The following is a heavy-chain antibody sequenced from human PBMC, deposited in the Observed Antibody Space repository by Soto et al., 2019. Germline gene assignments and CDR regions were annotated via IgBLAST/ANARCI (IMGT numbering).Heavy chain of an antibody. D-gene: IGHD1-26*01. CDR3: ARHQVGATNDAFDI. J-gene: IGHJ3*02. CDR1: GYSFTSYW. Sequence: GESLKMSCMCSGYSFTSYWISWGRQIPGQGLERRGRIAPSDSYTNYIPSFQGHVTISDDKSISTAYLQWSSLKDSDTAMYYCARHQVGATNDAFDIWGQGTMVTVSS. V-gene: IGHV5-10-1*01. CDR2: IAPSDSYT.